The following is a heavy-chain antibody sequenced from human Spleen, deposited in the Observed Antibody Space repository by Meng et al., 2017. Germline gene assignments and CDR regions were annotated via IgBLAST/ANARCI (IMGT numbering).Heavy chain of an antibody. J-gene: IGHJ5*02. CDR2: ISSSSSYI. CDR1: GFTFSSYS. Sequence: GESLKISCAASGFTFSSYSMNWVRQAPGKGLEWVSSISSSSSYIYYADSVKGRFTISRDNAKNSLYLQMNSLRAEDTAVYYCARHGPTQYLWFGELLESWFDPWGQGTLVTVSS. CDR3: ARHGPTQYLWFGELLESWFDP. V-gene: IGHV3-21*01. D-gene: IGHD3-10*01.